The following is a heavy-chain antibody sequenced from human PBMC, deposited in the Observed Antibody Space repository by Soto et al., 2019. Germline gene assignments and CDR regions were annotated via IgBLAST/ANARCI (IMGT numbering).Heavy chain of an antibody. CDR1: GHSLSSGGYY. V-gene: IGHV4-31*03. D-gene: IGHD6-19*01. Sequence: PSETLSLTCTVSGHSLSSGGYYWSWIRQHPGKGLEWVGYIYFTGTTLYNPSLKSRLAISVDTSKNQFSMKLTSVTAADTAVYYCARDWGSSGWPNCGQGVLVTVPQ. CDR2: IYFTGTT. CDR3: ARDWGSSGWPN. J-gene: IGHJ4*02.